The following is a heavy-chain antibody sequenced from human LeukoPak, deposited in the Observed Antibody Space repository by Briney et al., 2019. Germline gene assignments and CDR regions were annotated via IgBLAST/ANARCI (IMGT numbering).Heavy chain of an antibody. CDR2: INHSGST. D-gene: IGHD6-19*01. Sequence: SETLSLTCAVYGGSFSGYYWSWIRQPPGKGLEWIGEINHSGSTNYNPSLKSRVTISVDTSKNQFSLKLSSVTAADTAVYYCARLAGGRGDRGWYSRREYMDVWGKGTTVTISS. V-gene: IGHV4-34*01. CDR3: ARLAGGRGDRGWYSRREYMDV. CDR1: GGSFSGYY. J-gene: IGHJ6*03.